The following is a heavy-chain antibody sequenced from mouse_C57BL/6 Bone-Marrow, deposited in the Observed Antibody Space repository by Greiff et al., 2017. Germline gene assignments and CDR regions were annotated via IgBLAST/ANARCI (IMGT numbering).Heavy chain of an antibody. D-gene: IGHD2-12*01. V-gene: IGHV1-50*01. J-gene: IGHJ3*01. CDR1: GYTFTSYW. Sequence: VQLQQPGAELVKPGASVKLSCKASGYTFTSYWMQWVKQRPGQGLEWIGEIDPSDSYTNYNQKFKGKATLTVDTSSSTAYMQLSSLTSEDSAVYYCARRGYNYDGGFAYWGQGTLVTVSA. CDR2: IDPSDSYT. CDR3: ARRGYNYDGGFAY.